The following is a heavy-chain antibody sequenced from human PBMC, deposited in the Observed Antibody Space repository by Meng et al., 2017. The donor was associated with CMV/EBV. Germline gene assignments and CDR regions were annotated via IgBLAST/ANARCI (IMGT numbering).Heavy chain of an antibody. J-gene: IGHJ6*02. CDR3: ARGLREFYYYYGMDV. D-gene: IGHD3-10*01. CDR2: INHSGST. CDR1: GGSISSYY. V-gene: IGHV4-34*01. Sequence: GSLRLSCTVSGGSISSYYWSWIRQPPGKGLEWIGEINHSGSTNYNPSLKSRVTISVDTSKKQFSLKLSSVTAADTAVYYCARGLREFYYYYGMDVWGQGTTVTVSS.